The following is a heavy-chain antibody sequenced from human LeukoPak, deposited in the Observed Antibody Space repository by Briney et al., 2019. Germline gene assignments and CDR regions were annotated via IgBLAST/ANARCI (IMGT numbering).Heavy chain of an antibody. D-gene: IGHD1-26*01. CDR2: IKQDGSEK. V-gene: IGHV3-7*01. J-gene: IGHJ4*02. CDR3: ARDHENRGSYIGAFDY. CDR1: GFTSSSYW. Sequence: GGSLRLSCAASGFTSSSYWMCWVRQAPGKGLEWVASIKQDGSEKYYVDSVKGRFTISRDNAKNSLYLQMNSLRAEDTAVYYCARDHENRGSYIGAFDYWGQGTLVTVSS.